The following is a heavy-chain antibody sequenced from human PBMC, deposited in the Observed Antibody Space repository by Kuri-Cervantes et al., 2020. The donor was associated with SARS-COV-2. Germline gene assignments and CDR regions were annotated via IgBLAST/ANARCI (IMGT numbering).Heavy chain of an antibody. J-gene: IGHJ6*03. V-gene: IGHV3-30*07. CDR1: GFTFSSYA. Sequence: GGSLRLSCEASGFTFSSYAMHWVRQAPGKGLEWVAVISYDGSNKYYADSVKGRFTISRDNSKNTLYLQMNSLRAEDTAVYYCAKDRVVSRYYYYYMDVWGKGTTVTVSS. D-gene: IGHD2-2*01. CDR2: ISYDGSNK. CDR3: AKDRVVSRYYYYYMDV.